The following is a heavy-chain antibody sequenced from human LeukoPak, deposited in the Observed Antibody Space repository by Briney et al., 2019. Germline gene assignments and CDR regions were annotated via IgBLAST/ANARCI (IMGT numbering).Heavy chain of an antibody. CDR3: AKEGAVDSSWYNWFDP. J-gene: IGHJ5*02. Sequence: GRSLRLSCAVSGFTFSSYGMHWVRQAPGKGLEWVAVISYDGSNKCYADSVKGRFTISRDNSKNTLYLQMNSLRAEDTAVCYCAKEGAVDSSWYNWFDPWGQGTLVTVSS. D-gene: IGHD6-13*01. CDR1: GFTFSSYG. CDR2: ISYDGSNK. V-gene: IGHV3-30*18.